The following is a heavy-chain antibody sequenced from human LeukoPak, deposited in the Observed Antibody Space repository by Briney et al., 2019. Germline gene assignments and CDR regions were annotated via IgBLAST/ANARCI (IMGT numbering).Heavy chain of an antibody. CDR1: GYTFTSYD. D-gene: IGHD3-10*01. CDR2: MNPNSGNT. Sequence: ASVKVSCKAPGYTFTSYDINWVRQATGQGLEWMGWMNPNSGNTGYAQKFQGRVTMTRNTSISTAYMELSSLRSEDTAVYYCASTMVRGVITFGYWGQGTLVTVSS. CDR3: ASTMVRGVITFGY. J-gene: IGHJ4*02. V-gene: IGHV1-8*01.